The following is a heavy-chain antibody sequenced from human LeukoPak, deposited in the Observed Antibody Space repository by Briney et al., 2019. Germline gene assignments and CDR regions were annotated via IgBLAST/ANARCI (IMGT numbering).Heavy chain of an antibody. J-gene: IGHJ5*02. CDR2: MSYDGSDN. D-gene: IGHD2-2*03. CDR3: AKDGYCSSARCYGWFDR. Sequence: GGSLRLSCAASGFTFTTYAMHWVRQAPGKGLEWVAVMSYDGSDNYYADSVRGRFTISRDISKNTLYLQMNSLRAEDTAVYYCAKDGYCSSARCYGWFDRWGQGTLVTVSS. CDR1: GFTFTTYA. V-gene: IGHV3-30*04.